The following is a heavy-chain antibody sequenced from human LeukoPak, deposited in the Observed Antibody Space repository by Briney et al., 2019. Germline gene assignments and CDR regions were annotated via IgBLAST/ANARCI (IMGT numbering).Heavy chain of an antibody. CDR2: ISSSSSYI. D-gene: IGHD7-27*01. CDR1: GFTFSSYS. J-gene: IGHJ3*02. Sequence: GGSLRLSCAASGFTFSSYSMNWVRQAPGKGLEWVSSISSSSSYIYYAASVKGRFTISRDNAKNSLYLQMNSLRAEDTAVYYCARDSSGEDAFDIWGQGTMVTVSS. CDR3: ARDSSGEDAFDI. V-gene: IGHV3-21*01.